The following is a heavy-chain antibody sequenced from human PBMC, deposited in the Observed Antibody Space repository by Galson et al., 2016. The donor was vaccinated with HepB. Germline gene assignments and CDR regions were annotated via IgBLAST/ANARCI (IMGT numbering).Heavy chain of an antibody. Sequence: SLRLPCAASGFTFINYGMTWVRRAPGKGLEWVSVISNSGDIKYYADSAKGRFSISRDNSKNTLYLQMNSLGAEDTAIYYCVKGSIGSGGLDVWGPGTTVTVSS. J-gene: IGHJ6*01. D-gene: IGHD2-15*01. CDR2: ISNSGDIK. V-gene: IGHV3-23*01. CDR3: VKGSIGSGGLDV. CDR1: GFTFINYG.